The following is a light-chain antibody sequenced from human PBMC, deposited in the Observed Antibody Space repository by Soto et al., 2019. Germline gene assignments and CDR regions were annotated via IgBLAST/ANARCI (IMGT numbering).Light chain of an antibody. V-gene: IGLV2-14*01. CDR1: SSDVGGYNY. Sequence: QSALTQPASVSGSPGQSITISCTGTSSDVGGYNYVSWYQPHPAGKAPKLMISEVNNRPSGVSNRFSGSKSGNTASLTISGLQADDEDDYYCNICRQQHSRVFGRGTKLTVL. J-gene: IGLJ3*02. CDR2: EVN. CDR3: NICRQQHSRV.